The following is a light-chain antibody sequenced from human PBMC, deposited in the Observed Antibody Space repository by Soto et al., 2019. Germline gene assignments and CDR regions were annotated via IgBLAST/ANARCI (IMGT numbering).Light chain of an antibody. J-gene: IGKJ1*01. CDR2: GAS. CDR1: QSVSRN. Sequence: EMVMTQSPGTLSAPPGEKATLSCRASQSVSRNLAWYQQKPGQAPRLLIYGASTRATGIPARFSGSGSGTEFTLTISSLQSEDFGVYYCQEYNNWPRTFGHGTK. V-gene: IGKV3-15*01. CDR3: QEYNNWPRT.